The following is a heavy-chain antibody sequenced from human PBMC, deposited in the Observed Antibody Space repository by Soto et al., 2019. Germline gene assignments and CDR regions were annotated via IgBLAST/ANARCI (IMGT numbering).Heavy chain of an antibody. D-gene: IGHD3-10*01. Sequence: QLQLQESGPGLVKPSETLSLTCTVSGGSISSSSYYWGWIRQPPGKGLEWIGSIYYSGSTYYNPSLKSRVTISVDTSKNQFSLKLSSVTAADTAVYYCAKTYYYGSGSYYFDYWGQGTLVTVSS. CDR3: AKTYYYGSGSYYFDY. CDR1: GGSISSSSYY. J-gene: IGHJ4*02. V-gene: IGHV4-39*01. CDR2: IYYSGST.